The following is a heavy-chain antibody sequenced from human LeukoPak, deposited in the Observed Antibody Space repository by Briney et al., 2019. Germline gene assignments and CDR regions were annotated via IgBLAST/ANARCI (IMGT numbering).Heavy chain of an antibody. D-gene: IGHD1-26*01. V-gene: IGHV4-39*01. CDR2: IYYSGST. Sequence: SETLSLTCTVSGGSISSSSYYWGWIRQPPGKGLECIGSIYYSGSTYYNPSLKSRITISVDSSKNRFSLRLSSVTAADTAVYYCARHGLSAWEGVLDGYFDLWGRGTLVTVSS. CDR3: ARHGLSAWEGVLDGYFDL. CDR1: GGSISSSSYY. J-gene: IGHJ2*01.